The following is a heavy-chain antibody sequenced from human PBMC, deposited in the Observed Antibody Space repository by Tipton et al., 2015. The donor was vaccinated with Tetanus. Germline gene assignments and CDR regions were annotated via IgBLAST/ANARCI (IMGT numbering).Heavy chain of an antibody. CDR3: ARVKVSVYGPQVNCFLDS. J-gene: IGHJ4*02. CDR1: GDSVRSGDFQ. CDR2: VSNSGRT. D-gene: IGHD2-8*01. V-gene: IGHV4-61*08. Sequence: TLSLTCTVSGDSVRSGDFQWSWIRQSPGKGLEWLAYVSNSGRTNSNYDLKDRITISQDTSKTRFSLRLTSATAADTAVYYCARVKVSVYGPQVNCFLDSWGQGTLVTVSS.